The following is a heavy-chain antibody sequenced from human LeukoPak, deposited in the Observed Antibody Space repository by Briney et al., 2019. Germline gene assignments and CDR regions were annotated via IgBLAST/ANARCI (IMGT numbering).Heavy chain of an antibody. CDR1: GFTFNHYG. CDR3: AKDGGYCSGDNYYGTGNALDI. D-gene: IGHD2-15*01. V-gene: IGHV3-30*18. Sequence: GGSLRLSCAASGFTFNHYGMHWVRQAPGKGLEWVAIISYDGSQQAYVDSVKGRFTISRDNSKNTLYLQMNSLRAEDTAVYYCAKDGGYCSGDNYYGTGNALDIWGQGTLVTVSS. CDR2: ISYDGSQQ. J-gene: IGHJ3*02.